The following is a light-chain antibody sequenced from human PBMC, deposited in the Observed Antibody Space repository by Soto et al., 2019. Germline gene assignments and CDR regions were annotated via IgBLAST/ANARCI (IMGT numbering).Light chain of an antibody. J-gene: IGKJ5*01. CDR3: QQYYNVTIT. V-gene: IGKV1-33*01. Sequence: IQMTQCPSSLSSSLGDRAAITCEASQNINKYLNWYQQKPGRAPKLLIYDASNLEAGVPSRFRGSGSGTDFTLPISRLQNEDFATYDCQQYYNVTITFGQGTRLEIK. CDR2: DAS. CDR1: QNINKY.